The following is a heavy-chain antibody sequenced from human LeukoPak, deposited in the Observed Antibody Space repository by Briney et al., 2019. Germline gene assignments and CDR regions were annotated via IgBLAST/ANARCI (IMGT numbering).Heavy chain of an antibody. V-gene: IGHV3-9*01. J-gene: IGHJ4*02. CDR2: ISWNSGSI. CDR1: GFTLSSYA. Sequence: GGSLRLSCAASGFTLSSYAMHWVRQAPGKGLEWVSGISWNSGSIGYADSVKGRFTISRDNAKNSLYLQMNSLRAEDTALYYCAKGDWNDHALDYWGQGTLVTVSS. D-gene: IGHD1-1*01. CDR3: AKGDWNDHALDY.